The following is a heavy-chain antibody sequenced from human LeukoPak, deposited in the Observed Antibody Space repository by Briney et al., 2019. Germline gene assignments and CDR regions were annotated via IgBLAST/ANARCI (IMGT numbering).Heavy chain of an antibody. J-gene: IGHJ4*02. D-gene: IGHD6-6*01. V-gene: IGHV1-2*02. CDR1: GYTFTGYY. Sequence: GASVKVSCKASGYTFTGYYMHWVRQAPGQGLEWMGWINPNSGGTNYAQKFQGRATMTRDTSISTAYMELSRLRSDDTAVYYCARGLNVQLARGGDYWGQGTLVTVSS. CDR2: INPNSGGT. CDR3: ARGLNVQLARGGDY.